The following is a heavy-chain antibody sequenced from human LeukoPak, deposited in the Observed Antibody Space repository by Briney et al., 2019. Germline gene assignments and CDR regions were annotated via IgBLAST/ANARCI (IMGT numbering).Heavy chain of an antibody. D-gene: IGHD1-26*01. CDR1: GGSISSSSYY. CDR3: ASNQGMGAYFDS. Sequence: SETLSLTCTVSGGSISSSSYYWGWIRQPPGKGLEWIGSIYYSGSTYYNPSLKSRVTISVDTSKNQFSLKLSSVTAADTAVYYCASNQGMGAYFDSWGQGTLVTVSS. V-gene: IGHV4-39*07. CDR2: IYYSGST. J-gene: IGHJ4*02.